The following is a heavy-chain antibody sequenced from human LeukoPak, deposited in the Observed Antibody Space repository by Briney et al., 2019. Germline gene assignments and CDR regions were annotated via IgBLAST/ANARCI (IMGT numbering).Heavy chain of an antibody. V-gene: IGHV5-51*01. J-gene: IGHJ4*02. D-gene: IGHD1-26*01. CDR2: IYPDDSDT. Sequence: GESLKISCKGSGYSFTNYWIGWVRQMPGKGLEWMGIIYPDDSDTRYSPSFQGQVTISADKSLSTAYLQWSSLKASDTAMYYCARLAGATLTHFHPHFDYWGQGTLVTVSS. CDR1: GYSFTNYW. CDR3: ARLAGATLTHFHPHFDY.